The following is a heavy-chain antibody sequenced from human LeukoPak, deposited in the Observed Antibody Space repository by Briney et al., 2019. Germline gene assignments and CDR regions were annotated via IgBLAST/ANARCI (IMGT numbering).Heavy chain of an antibody. D-gene: IGHD6-19*01. CDR1: GFTFSTYA. V-gene: IGHV3-23*01. J-gene: IGHJ3*02. CDR3: AKLLAVAATWDAFDI. Sequence: GGSLRLSCAASGFTFSTYAMSWVRQAPGKGLEWVSGTSSNGSRTDYADSVTGRFTISRDNSKNTLNLQMNSLRAEDTAVYYCAKLLAVAATWDAFDIWGQGTMVIVSS. CDR2: TSSNGSRT.